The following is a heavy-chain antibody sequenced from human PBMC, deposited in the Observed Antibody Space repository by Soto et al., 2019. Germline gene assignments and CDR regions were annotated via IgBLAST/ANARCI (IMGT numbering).Heavy chain of an antibody. Sequence: VQLLESGGGLVQPGGSLRLSCAASGFTFSNYAMSWVRQAPGKGLEWVSGMSNSGSRTYYADSVKGRFIISRDNSKNTLYLQTNSLRPEDTAVYYCAKAYFDILTGYFGDYWGQGTLVSVSS. V-gene: IGHV3-23*01. J-gene: IGHJ4*02. CDR3: AKAYFDILTGYFGDY. CDR1: GFTFSNYA. CDR2: MSNSGSRT. D-gene: IGHD3-9*01.